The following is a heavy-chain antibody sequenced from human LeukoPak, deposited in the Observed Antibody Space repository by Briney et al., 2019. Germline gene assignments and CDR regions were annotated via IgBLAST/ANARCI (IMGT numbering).Heavy chain of an antibody. D-gene: IGHD3-22*01. CDR2: ISTSSIYI. J-gene: IGHJ4*02. CDR1: GFTFSSYS. CDR3: VRVDSSGYGLHWGLDY. Sequence: GGSLRLSCAASGFTFSSYSMNWVRQAPGKGLEWVSFISTSSIYIYYADSVKGRFAISRDNAKNSLYLQMNSLRAEDTAVYYCVRVDSSGYGLHWGLDYWGQGTLVTVSS. V-gene: IGHV3-21*01.